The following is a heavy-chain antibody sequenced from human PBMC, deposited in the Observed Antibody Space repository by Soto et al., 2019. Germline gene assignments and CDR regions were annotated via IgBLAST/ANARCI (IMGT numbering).Heavy chain of an antibody. CDR1: GFTFSSYA. J-gene: IGHJ5*02. V-gene: IGHV3-23*01. CDR2: ISGSGGST. Sequence: GGSLRLSCAASGFTFSSYAMIWVRQAPGKGLEWVSAISGSGGSTYYADSVKGRFTISRDNSKNTLYLQMNSLRAEDTAVYYCAKDTYYYGSGSSWFDPWGQGTLVTVSS. CDR3: AKDTYYYGSGSSWFDP. D-gene: IGHD3-10*01.